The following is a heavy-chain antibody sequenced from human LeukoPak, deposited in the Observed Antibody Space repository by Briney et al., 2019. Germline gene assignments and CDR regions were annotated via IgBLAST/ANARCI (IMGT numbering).Heavy chain of an antibody. J-gene: IGHJ4*02. V-gene: IGHV3-48*03. CDR2: ISSSGSTI. CDR3: ARDLDNSSGYDYFDY. D-gene: IGHD3-22*01. Sequence: GGSLRLSCAASGFTFDDYAMNWVRQAPGKGLEWVSYISSSGSTIYYADSVKGRFTISRDNAKNSLYLQMNSLRAEDTAVYYCARDLDNSSGYDYFDYWGQGTLVTVSS. CDR1: GFTFDDYA.